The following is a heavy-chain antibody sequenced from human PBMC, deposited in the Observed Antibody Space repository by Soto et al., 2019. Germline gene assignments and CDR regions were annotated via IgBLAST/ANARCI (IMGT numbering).Heavy chain of an antibody. CDR3: VKGEYYYDSSGYYPFDY. Sequence: GGSLRLSCSASGFTFSIYSMHWVRQAPGKGLEYVSSISTNGGSTHYADSVKGRFTISRDNSKNTQYLQMSSLRADDTAVYYCVKGEYYYDSSGYYPFDYWGQGTLVTVSS. V-gene: IGHV3-64D*06. J-gene: IGHJ4*02. CDR1: GFTFSIYS. D-gene: IGHD3-22*01. CDR2: ISTNGGST.